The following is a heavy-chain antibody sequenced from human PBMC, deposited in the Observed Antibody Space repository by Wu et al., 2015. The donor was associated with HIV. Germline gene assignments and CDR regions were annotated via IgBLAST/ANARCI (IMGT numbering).Heavy chain of an antibody. J-gene: IGHJ3*02. CDR1: GYTFTTYY. CDR2: INPSENRV. D-gene: IGHD5-24*01. V-gene: IGHV1-46*03. CDR3: ANRNRVGNMEAFDI. Sequence: QVQLVQSGAEVKKPGASVKVSCKASGYTFTTYYIHWVRQAHGQGLEWVGVINPSENRVSYAQTFQGRVTMTRDTSTNTVYMELRSLKTEDTAVYFCANRNRVGNMEAFDIWGQGTKVNRLF.